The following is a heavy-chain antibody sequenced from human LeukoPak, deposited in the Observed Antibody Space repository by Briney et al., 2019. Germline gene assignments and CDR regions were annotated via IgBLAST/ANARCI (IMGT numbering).Heavy chain of an antibody. CDR2: IYYSGST. J-gene: IGHJ5*02. CDR1: GGSVSSDY. V-gene: IGHV4-59*08. D-gene: IGHD3-16*01. Sequence: SETLSLTCSVSGGSVSSDYWSWIRQPPGKGLEWIGYIYYSGSTNYNPSLKSRVTISVDTSKNQFSLKLSSVTAADTAVYYCARLVGEGPTERFDPWGQGTLVIVSS. CDR3: ARLVGEGPTERFDP.